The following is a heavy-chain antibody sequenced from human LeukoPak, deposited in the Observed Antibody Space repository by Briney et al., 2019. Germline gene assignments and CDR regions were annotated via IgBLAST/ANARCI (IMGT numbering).Heavy chain of an antibody. CDR2: VYTSGNT. CDR3: ARDIAVADNNWFDP. J-gene: IGHJ5*02. V-gene: IGHV4-4*07. D-gene: IGHD6-19*01. CDR1: GGSISSYY. Sequence: SETLSLTCTVSGGSISSYYWSWIRQPAGKGLEWIGRVYTSGNTKYNPSLMGRLTISLDTSKNQFSLRLSSVTAADTAVYYCARDIAVADNNWFDPWGQGILVTVSS.